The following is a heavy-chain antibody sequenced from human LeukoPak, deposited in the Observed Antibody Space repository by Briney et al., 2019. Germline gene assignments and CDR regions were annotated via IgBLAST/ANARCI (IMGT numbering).Heavy chain of an antibody. Sequence: GGSLRLSCAASGFTFSSYGMSWVRQAPGKGLEWISAISGSGGSTYYADSVKGRFTISGDNSKNTLYLQMNSLRAEDTALYYCAKAGIPAMTSPGARIDYWGQGTLVTVSS. V-gene: IGHV3-23*01. CDR1: GFTFSSYG. J-gene: IGHJ4*02. CDR3: AKAGIPAMTSPGARIDY. CDR2: ISGSGGST. D-gene: IGHD5-18*01.